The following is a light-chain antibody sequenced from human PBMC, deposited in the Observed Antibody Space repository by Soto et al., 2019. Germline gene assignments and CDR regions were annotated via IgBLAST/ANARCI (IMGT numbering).Light chain of an antibody. CDR3: QPRSNWLT. CDR1: QSVGSY. Sequence: EIVLTQSPATLSLSPGERATLSCRASQSVGSYLAWYQQKPGQAPRLLIYDASNRATGIPARFSGSGSGTDFTLTISSLEPEDFAVDFCQPRSNWLTFGGGTKVEIK. V-gene: IGKV3-11*01. CDR2: DAS. J-gene: IGKJ4*01.